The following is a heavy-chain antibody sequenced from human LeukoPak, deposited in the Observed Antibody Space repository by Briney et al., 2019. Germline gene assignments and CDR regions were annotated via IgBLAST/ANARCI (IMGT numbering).Heavy chain of an antibody. CDR1: GYSFTGYY. Sequence: ASVKVSFKASGYSFTGYYIHWVRQAPGQGLEGMGWINPNSDGTKYAQKFKSSVAMTRDTSINTTYMELSRLRSDDTAMYYCARKRASSWFLVHAFDIWGQGTMVTVSS. CDR3: ARKRASSWFLVHAFDI. D-gene: IGHD6-13*01. J-gene: IGHJ3*02. CDR2: INPNSDGT. V-gene: IGHV1-2*02.